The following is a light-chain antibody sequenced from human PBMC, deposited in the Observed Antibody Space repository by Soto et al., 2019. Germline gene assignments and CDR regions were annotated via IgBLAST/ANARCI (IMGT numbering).Light chain of an antibody. CDR1: QSISSW. V-gene: IGKV1-5*03. J-gene: IGKJ1*01. Sequence: DIQMTQSPSTLSASVGDRVTITCRARQSISSWLAWYQQKPGKAPKLLIYKASTIKSGVPSRFSGSGSGTEFNLTISSLEPDDFATYYCQQYNSYLWTFGQGTKVDI. CDR2: KAS. CDR3: QQYNSYLWT.